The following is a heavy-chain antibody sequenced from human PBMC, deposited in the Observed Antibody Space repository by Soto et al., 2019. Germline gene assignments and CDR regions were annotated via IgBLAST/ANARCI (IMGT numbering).Heavy chain of an antibody. CDR3: ARDFYDFWSGYPPSCFDP. V-gene: IGHV1-18*04. J-gene: IGHJ5*02. CDR1: GFTFISYG. CDR2: ISTYNGNT. D-gene: IGHD3-3*01. Sequence: GASVKVSCKASGFTFISYGIFWVRQAPGRGLEWMGWISTYNGNTNYAQKLQGRVTMTTDTSTSTAYMELRSLRADDTAVYYCARDFYDFWSGYPPSCFDPWGQGTLVTVSS.